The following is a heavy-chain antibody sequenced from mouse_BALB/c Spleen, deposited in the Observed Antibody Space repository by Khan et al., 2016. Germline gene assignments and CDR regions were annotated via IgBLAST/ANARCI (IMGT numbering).Heavy chain of an antibody. CDR3: ASSTQSFYGMDY. V-gene: IGHV1S135*01. CDR2: IDPFNGGT. D-gene: IGHD1-1*01. CDR1: GYSFTSYY. J-gene: IGHJ4*01. Sequence: LQQSGPELMKPGASVKISCKASGYSFTSYYMHWVKQSHGKSLEWIGYIDPFNGGTSYNQKFKGKATLTVDKSSSTAYMHLSSLTSEDSAVYYCASSTQSFYGMDYWGQGTSVTVSS.